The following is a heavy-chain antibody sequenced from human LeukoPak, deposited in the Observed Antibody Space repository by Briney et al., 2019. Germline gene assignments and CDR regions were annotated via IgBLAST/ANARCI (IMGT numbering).Heavy chain of an antibody. J-gene: IGHJ3*02. CDR2: IIPIFGTA. D-gene: IGHD6-19*01. CDR1: GYTFTSYG. CDR3: ARDYHGGSSGWYSLGSAFDI. Sequence: SVKVSCKASGYTFTSYGISWVRQAPGQGLEWMGGIIPIFGTANYAQKFQGRVTITTDESTSTAYMELSSLRSEDTAVYYCARDYHGGSSGWYSLGSAFDIWGQGTMVTVSS. V-gene: IGHV1-69*05.